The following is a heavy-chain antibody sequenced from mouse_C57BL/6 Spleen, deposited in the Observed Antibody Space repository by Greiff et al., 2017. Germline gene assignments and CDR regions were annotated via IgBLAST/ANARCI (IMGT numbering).Heavy chain of an antibody. CDR2: INPSTGGT. CDR3: ARNYYSKPYFDY. CDR1: GYSFTGYY. D-gene: IGHD2-5*01. Sequence: VQLQQSGPELVKPGASVKISCKASGYSFTGYYMNWVKQSPEKSLEWIGEINPSTGGTTYNQKFKAKATLTVDKSSSTAYMQLKSLTSEDSAVYYCARNYYSKPYFDYWGQGTTLTVSS. V-gene: IGHV1-42*01. J-gene: IGHJ2*01.